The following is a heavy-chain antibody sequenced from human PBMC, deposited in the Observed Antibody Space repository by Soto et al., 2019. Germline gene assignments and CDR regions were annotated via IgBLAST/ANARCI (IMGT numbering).Heavy chain of an antibody. Sequence: EVQLLESGGGLVQPGGSLRLSCAVSGFTSISYAMSWVRQAPGKGLEWVSTISSSGGNTYYADSVKGRFTISRDNSKNTLYLQMYSLRAEDTAVYYCAIDPGRSSGCYYWGQGTLVTVSS. CDR2: ISSSGGNT. V-gene: IGHV3-23*01. D-gene: IGHD6-19*01. J-gene: IGHJ4*02. CDR1: GFTSISYA. CDR3: AIDPGRSSGCYY.